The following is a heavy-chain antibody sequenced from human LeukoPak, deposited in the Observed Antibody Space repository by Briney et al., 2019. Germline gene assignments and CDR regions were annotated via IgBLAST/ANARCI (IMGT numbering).Heavy chain of an antibody. CDR2: IYTSGST. Sequence: SETLSLTCTVSGGSISSGSYYWSWIRQPAGKGLGWIGRIYTSGSTNYNPSLKSRVTISVDTSKNQLSLKLSSVTAADTVVYYCARSGYSSGWYTDYWGQGTLVTVSS. V-gene: IGHV4-61*02. D-gene: IGHD6-19*01. CDR3: ARSGYSSGWYTDY. J-gene: IGHJ4*02. CDR1: GGSISSGSYY.